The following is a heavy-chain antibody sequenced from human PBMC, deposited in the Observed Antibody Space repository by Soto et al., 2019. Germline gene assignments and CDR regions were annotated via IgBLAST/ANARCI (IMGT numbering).Heavy chain of an antibody. CDR2: ISNSGGST. Sequence: GKGLEWVSSISNSGGSTYYADPVKGRFSISRDDSKSMLYLQMNSLRAEDTALYYCANYLRDCSGGSCYSVKGAFDVWGQGTMVTVSS. CDR3: ANYLRDCSGGSCYSVKGAFDV. V-gene: IGHV3-23*01. D-gene: IGHD2-15*01. J-gene: IGHJ3*01.